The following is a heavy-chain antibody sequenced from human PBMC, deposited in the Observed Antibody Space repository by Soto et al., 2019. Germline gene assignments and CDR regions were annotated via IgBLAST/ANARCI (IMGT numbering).Heavy chain of an antibody. D-gene: IGHD2-15*01. CDR3: ARAVAIHYYYYYMDV. J-gene: IGHJ6*03. Sequence: QVQLQESGPGLVKPSQTLSLTCTVSGGSISSGGYYWSWIRQHPGKGLEWIGYIYYSGSTYYNPSLKSRVTISVDTSKNQVSLKLSSVTAADTAVYYCARAVAIHYYYYYMDVWGKGTTVTVSS. V-gene: IGHV4-31*03. CDR1: GGSISSGGYY. CDR2: IYYSGST.